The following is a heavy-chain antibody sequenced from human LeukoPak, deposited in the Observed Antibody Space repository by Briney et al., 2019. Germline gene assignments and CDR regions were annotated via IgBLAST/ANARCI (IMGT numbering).Heavy chain of an antibody. CDR1: GFTFSSYA. CDR3: AKERPETTAFDS. D-gene: IGHD1-7*01. J-gene: IGHJ4*02. V-gene: IGHV3-23*01. CDR2: ISGRATKT. Sequence: GGSLRLSCAASGFTFSSYAMSWVRQAPGKGLEWVSAISGRATKTYYADSVKGRFTISRDDSKNTLFLQMNSLRAEDTAVYYCAKERPETTAFDSWGQGALVTVSS.